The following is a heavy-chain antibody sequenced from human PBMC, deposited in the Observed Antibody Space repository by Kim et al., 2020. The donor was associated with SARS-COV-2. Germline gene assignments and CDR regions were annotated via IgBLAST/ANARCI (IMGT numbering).Heavy chain of an antibody. D-gene: IGHD1-26*01. V-gene: IGHV3-33*01. J-gene: IGHJ4*02. Sequence: YADSVKGRFTISRDNSKNTLYLQMNSLRAEDTAVYYCAGGYSGSYPGFDYWGQGTLVTVSS. CDR3: AGGYSGSYPGFDY.